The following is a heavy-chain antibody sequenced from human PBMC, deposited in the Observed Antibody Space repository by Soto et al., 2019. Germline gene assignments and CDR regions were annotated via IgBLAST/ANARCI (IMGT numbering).Heavy chain of an antibody. CDR1: RFTFSNYS. CDR2: ISSTSSHT. D-gene: IGHD3-22*01. V-gene: IGHV3-21*04. J-gene: IGHJ4*02. CDR3: AKGRESSGSYRPFDY. Sequence: PGGSLRLSCAASRFTFSNYSMNWVRQAPGKGLEWVSSISSTSSHTYYADSVKGRFTISRDNAKSSLYLQMNSLRAEDTAVYYCAKGRESSGSYRPFDYWGQGALVTAPQ.